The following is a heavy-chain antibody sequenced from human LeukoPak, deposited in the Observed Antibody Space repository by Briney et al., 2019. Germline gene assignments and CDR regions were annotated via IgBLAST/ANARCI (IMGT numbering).Heavy chain of an antibody. D-gene: IGHD2-2*01. CDR1: GYSFSTYW. V-gene: IGHV5-51*01. CDR3: ARRAPDPRAATFDYFDY. Sequence: GESLKISCKGSGYSFSTYWIGWVRQMPGKGLEWMGIIYPGDADTRYSPSFQGQVTISADKSISTAYLQWSSLKASDTARYYCARRAPDPRAATFDYFDYWGQGTLVTVSS. J-gene: IGHJ4*02. CDR2: IYPGDADT.